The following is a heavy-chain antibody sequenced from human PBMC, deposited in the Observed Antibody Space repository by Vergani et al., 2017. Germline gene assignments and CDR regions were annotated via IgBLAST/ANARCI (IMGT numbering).Heavy chain of an antibody. Sequence: QVQLQESGPGLVKPSETLSLTCTVSGDSISRRNCYWGWIRQPPGKGLEWIGTVSYSGATYYTPSLKNRVKVSLNTSENQFSLQMSSVTAADTAVYYCAKQIYEFWNGYSYYYHYYMDVWGKGTTVTVSS. CDR2: VSYSGAT. CDR1: GDSISRRNCY. J-gene: IGHJ6*03. CDR3: AKQIYEFWNGYSYYYHYYMDV. D-gene: IGHD3/OR15-3a*01. V-gene: IGHV4-39*01.